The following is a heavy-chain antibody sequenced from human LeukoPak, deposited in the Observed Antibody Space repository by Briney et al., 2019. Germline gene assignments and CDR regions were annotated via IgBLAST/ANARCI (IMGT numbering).Heavy chain of an antibody. D-gene: IGHD6-13*01. J-gene: IGHJ4*02. CDR2: ISSSSSYI. CDR3: ARDLRYSSSWYEGDY. CDR1: GFTFSSYS. V-gene: IGHV3-21*01. Sequence: GGSLRLSCAASGFTFSSYSMNWVRQAPGKGLEWVSSISSSSSYIYYADSVKGRFTISRDNAKNSLYLQMNSLRAEDTAVYYCARDLRYSSSWYEGDYWGQGTLVTVSS.